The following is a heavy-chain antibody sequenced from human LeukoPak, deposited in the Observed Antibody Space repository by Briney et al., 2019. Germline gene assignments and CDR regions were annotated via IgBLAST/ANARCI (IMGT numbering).Heavy chain of an antibody. Sequence: SETLSLTCTVSGGSISSYYWSWIRQPPGKGLEWIGYIYYSGSTNYNPSLKSRVTISVDTSKNQFSLKLSSVTAADTAVYYCARNGPVSGSSPYYYYYYMDVWGKGTTVTVSS. V-gene: IGHV4-59*01. CDR2: IYYSGST. J-gene: IGHJ6*03. CDR1: GGSISSYY. D-gene: IGHD1-26*01. CDR3: ARNGPVSGSSPYYYYYYMDV.